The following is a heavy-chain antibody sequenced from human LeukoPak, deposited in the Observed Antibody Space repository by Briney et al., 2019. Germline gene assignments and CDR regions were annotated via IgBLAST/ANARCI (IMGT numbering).Heavy chain of an antibody. Sequence: ASVKVSRKASGYTFTSYYMHWVRQAPGQGLEWMGIINPSGGSTSYAQKFQGRVTMTRDTSTSTVYMELSSLRSEDTAVYYCARYYYDSSGYSETNFDYWGQGTLVTVSS. CDR2: INPSGGST. J-gene: IGHJ4*02. CDR1: GYTFTSYY. CDR3: ARYYYDSSGYSETNFDY. D-gene: IGHD3-22*01. V-gene: IGHV1-46*01.